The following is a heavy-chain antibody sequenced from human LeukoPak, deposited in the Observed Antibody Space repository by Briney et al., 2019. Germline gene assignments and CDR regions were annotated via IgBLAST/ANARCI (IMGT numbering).Heavy chain of an antibody. Sequence: GSLRLSCAASGFTFSSYAMSWVRQAPGKGLGWVSAISGSGGSTYYADSVKGRFTISRDNSKNTLYLQMNSLRAEDTAVYYCAKGTEYSSSSVYFDYWGQGTLVTVSS. J-gene: IGHJ4*02. CDR3: AKGTEYSSSSVYFDY. V-gene: IGHV3-23*01. CDR1: GFTFSSYA. CDR2: ISGSGGST. D-gene: IGHD6-6*01.